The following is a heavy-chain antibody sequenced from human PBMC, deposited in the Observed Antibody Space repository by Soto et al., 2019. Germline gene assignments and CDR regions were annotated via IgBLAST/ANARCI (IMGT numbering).Heavy chain of an antibody. CDR1: GYPFDIYG. CDR2: ISAYNGQT. J-gene: IGHJ5*02. Sequence: ASVKVSCKASGYPFDIYGINWVRQAPGQRPEWMGWISAYNGQTDYAQNFQGRVTMATDTSTNTAYMELRNLRSDDTAVYYCARDPREFWNSYFFDPWGPGTLVTASS. D-gene: IGHD3-3*01. CDR3: ARDPREFWNSYFFDP. V-gene: IGHV1-18*01.